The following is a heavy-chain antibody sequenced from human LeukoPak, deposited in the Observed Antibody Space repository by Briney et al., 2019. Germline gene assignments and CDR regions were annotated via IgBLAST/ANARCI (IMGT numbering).Heavy chain of an antibody. CDR3: AGSTYDSSGSYYYYGMDV. CDR1: GGSISSSSYY. CDR2: IYYSGST. Sequence: SETLSLTCTVSGGSISSSSYYWGWIRQPPGKGLEWIGSIYYSGSTYYNPSLKSRATISVDTSKNQFSLKLSSVTAADTAVYYCAGSTYDSSGSYYYYGMDVWGQGTTVTVSS. D-gene: IGHD3-22*01. J-gene: IGHJ6*02. V-gene: IGHV4-39*01.